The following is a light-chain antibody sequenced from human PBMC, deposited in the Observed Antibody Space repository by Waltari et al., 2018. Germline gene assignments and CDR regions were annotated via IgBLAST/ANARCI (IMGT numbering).Light chain of an antibody. CDR1: QSVLYSSNNKNY. V-gene: IGKV4-1*01. CDR2: LAS. CDR3: QQYYTTRT. J-gene: IGKJ1*01. Sequence: DIVMTQSPDSLAVSLGERATINCKSSQSVLYSSNNKNYLAWYQKKPGQPPKLLIYLASTRASGVPDRFSGSGSGTDFTLTISSLQAEDVAVYYCQQYYTTRTFGQGTKVEIK.